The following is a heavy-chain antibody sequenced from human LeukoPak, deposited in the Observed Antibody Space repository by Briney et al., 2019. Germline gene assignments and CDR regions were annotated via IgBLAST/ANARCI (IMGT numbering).Heavy chain of an antibody. J-gene: IGHJ4*02. D-gene: IGHD6-13*01. CDR1: GFTFSNFA. CDR3: ARIGAGSTRDL. V-gene: IGHV3-21*01. Sequence: GGSLGNSRAASGFTFSNFAMTWVRQAPGKGLEWVSSIVGSSSTYYADSLKGRFTISRDNAKNSLYLQMNSLRAEDTAVYYCARIGAGSTRDLWCQGNLVTVSS. CDR2: IVGSSST.